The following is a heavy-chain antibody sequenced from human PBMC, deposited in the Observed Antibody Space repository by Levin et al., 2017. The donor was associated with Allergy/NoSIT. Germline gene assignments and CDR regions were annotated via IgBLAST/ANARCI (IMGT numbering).Heavy chain of an antibody. V-gene: IGHV4-34*01. D-gene: IGHD3-10*01. CDR2: INHSGST. Sequence: SETLSLTCAVYGGSFSGYYWSWIRQPPGKGLEWIGEINHSGSTNYNPSLKSRVTISVDTSKNQFSLKLSSVTAADTAVYYCARGYYYGSGSSRDYYYYYMDVWGKGTTVTVSS. J-gene: IGHJ6*03. CDR1: GGSFSGYY. CDR3: ARGYYYGSGSSRDYYYYYMDV.